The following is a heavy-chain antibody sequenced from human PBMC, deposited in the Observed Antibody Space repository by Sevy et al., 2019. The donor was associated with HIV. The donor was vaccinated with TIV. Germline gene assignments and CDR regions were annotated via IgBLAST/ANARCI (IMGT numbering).Heavy chain of an antibody. V-gene: IGHV4-31*03. CDR3: ARDGGVSGAFDI. D-gene: IGHD2-8*02. Sequence: SETLSLTCTVSGGSISSGGYYWSWIRQHPGKGLEWIRYIYYSGSTYYNPSLKSRVTISVDTSKNQFSLKLSSVTAADTAVYYCARDGGVSGAFDIWGQGTMVTVSS. CDR2: IYYSGST. J-gene: IGHJ3*02. CDR1: GGSISSGGYY.